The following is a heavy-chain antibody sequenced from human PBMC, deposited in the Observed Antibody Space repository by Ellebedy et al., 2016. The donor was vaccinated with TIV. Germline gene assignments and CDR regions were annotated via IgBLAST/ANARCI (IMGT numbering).Heavy chain of an antibody. D-gene: IGHD3-10*01. CDR3: ARREGYYGSGSYYAN. CDR2: IYYSGST. V-gene: IGHV4-59*01. J-gene: IGHJ4*02. CDR1: GGSISTYW. Sequence: MPSETLSLTCTVSGGSISTYWWSWIRQPPGKGLEWIGYIYYSGSTNYNPSLKSRVTISIDTSKNQFSLKLSSVTAADTAVYYCARREGYYGSGSYYANWGQGTLVTVSS.